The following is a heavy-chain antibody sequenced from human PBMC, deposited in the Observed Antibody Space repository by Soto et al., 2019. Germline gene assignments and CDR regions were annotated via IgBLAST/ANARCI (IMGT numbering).Heavy chain of an antibody. J-gene: IGHJ4*02. D-gene: IGHD5-12*01. CDR3: ARDSVGSGYD. CDR1: GGSMSSYY. Sequence: QVQLQESGPGLVKPSETLSLTCAVSGGSMSSYYWSWIRQPPGKRPEWIGYIYYSGYTNYNPSLKSRVTISVDTSNNQSSLKLSSVTAADTAVYYCARDSVGSGYDWGQGTLVTVSS. V-gene: IGHV4-59*01. CDR2: IYYSGYT.